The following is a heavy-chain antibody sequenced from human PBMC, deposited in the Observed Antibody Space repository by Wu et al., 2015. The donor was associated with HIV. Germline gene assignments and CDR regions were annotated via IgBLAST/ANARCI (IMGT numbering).Heavy chain of an antibody. CDR2: VNSNNGKT. J-gene: IGHJ6*02. D-gene: IGHD3-10*01. CDR3: ATSYYGSGSYPTFYYYYAMDV. CDR1: GYTITTYD. V-gene: IGHV1-8*01. Sequence: QVQLVQSGAEVKKPGASVKVSCQASGYTITTYDFNWVRQAPGQGLEWMGWVNSNNGKTGYGQKFQGRVAMTRNISTRTAYMELSGLKSEDTAVYYCATSYYGSGSYPTFYYYYAMDVWAKGPRSPSP.